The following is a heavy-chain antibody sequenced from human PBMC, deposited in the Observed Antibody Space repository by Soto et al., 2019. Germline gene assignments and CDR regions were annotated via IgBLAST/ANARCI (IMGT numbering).Heavy chain of an antibody. V-gene: IGHV4-39*01. CDR3: AGYGDYVAYNWFDP. Sequence: QLQLQESGPGLVKPSETLSLTCTVSGGSISSSSYYWGWIRQPPGKGLEWIGSIYYSGSTYYNPSLKSRVTISVDTSKNQFSLKLSSVTAADTAVYYCAGYGDYVAYNWFDPWGQGTLVTVSS. CDR2: IYYSGST. J-gene: IGHJ5*02. D-gene: IGHD4-17*01. CDR1: GGSISSSSYY.